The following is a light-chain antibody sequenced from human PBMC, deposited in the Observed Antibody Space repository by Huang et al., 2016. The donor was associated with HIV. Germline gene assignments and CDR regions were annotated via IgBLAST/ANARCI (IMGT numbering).Light chain of an antibody. CDR2: DAS. CDR1: QSVANY. Sequence: EIVLTQSPATLSLSPGERATPSCRASQSVANYLAWYQQKPGPAPRLLIYDASNRATGIPARFSGSGSGADFTLTISSLEPEDFAVYYCQQRGSWPLTFGGGTKVDI. J-gene: IGKJ4*01. V-gene: IGKV3-11*01. CDR3: QQRGSWPLT.